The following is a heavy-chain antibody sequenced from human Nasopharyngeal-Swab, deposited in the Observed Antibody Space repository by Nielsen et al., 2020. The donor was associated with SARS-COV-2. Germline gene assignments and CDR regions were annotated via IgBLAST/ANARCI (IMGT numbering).Heavy chain of an antibody. CDR2: IYYSGST. Sequence: GSLRLSCAASGFTFSSYGMHWIRQPPGKGLEWIGSIYYSGSTYYNPSLKSRVTISVDTSKNQFSLKLSSVTAADTAVYYCASQPSNWFGPWGQGTLVTVSS. CDR3: ASQPSNWFGP. CDR1: GFTFSSYG. J-gene: IGHJ5*02. V-gene: IGHV4-39*01.